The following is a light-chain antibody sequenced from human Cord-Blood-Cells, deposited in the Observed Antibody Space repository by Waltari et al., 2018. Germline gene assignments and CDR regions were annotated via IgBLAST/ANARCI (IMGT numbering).Light chain of an antibody. CDR1: QGISSY. CDR2: AAS. Sequence: DIQLTQSPSFLSASVGDRVTITCRASQGISSYLAWYQQKPGKAPKLLIYAASTWASGVPSRFSGSGSGTEFTLTISSLQPEDFATYYCQQLNSYPYTFGQGTKLEIK. V-gene: IGKV1-9*01. J-gene: IGKJ2*01. CDR3: QQLNSYPYT.